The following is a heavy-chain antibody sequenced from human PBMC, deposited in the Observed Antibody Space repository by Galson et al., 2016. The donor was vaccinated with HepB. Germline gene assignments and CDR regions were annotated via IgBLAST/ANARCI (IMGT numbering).Heavy chain of an antibody. D-gene: IGHD1-26*01. Sequence: ETLSLTCTVSGGSVTSGPNYWSWVRQPPGKGLEWIGYITYSGNTLYTPSLKSRVTISVDTAKNQISLRVNSVTAADTAVYYCARSFKGAHWGQGTLVTVSS. CDR3: ARSFKGAH. CDR1: GGSVTSGPNY. CDR2: ITYSGNT. V-gene: IGHV4-61*01. J-gene: IGHJ4*02.